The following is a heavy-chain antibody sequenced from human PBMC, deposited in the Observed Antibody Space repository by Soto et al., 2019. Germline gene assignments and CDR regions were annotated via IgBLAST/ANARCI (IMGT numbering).Heavy chain of an antibody. J-gene: IGHJ6*02. CDR3: AKGGGDSLRYGMDV. CDR1: GFIFSSSA. Sequence: EEQLLDSGGGLVQPGGALRLSCSASGFIFSSSAMNWVRQAPGKGLEWVSAISGSGGSIYYADSVKGRFTISRDNSKTTLYLQMDSLRAEDTAVYYCAKGGGDSLRYGMDVWGQGTTVTVSS. CDR2: ISGSGGSI. V-gene: IGHV3-23*01. D-gene: IGHD2-21*02.